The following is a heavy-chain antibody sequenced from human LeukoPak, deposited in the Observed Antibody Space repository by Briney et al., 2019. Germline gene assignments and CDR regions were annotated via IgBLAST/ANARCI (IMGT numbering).Heavy chain of an antibody. CDR3: ARDQAVRWTTVTENYYYMDV. V-gene: IGHV3-48*01. D-gene: IGHD4-17*01. CDR1: GFTFSSYS. CDR2: ISSSSSTI. Sequence: GGSERLSCAASGFTFSSYSMNWIRQAPGKGLEWVSYISSSSSTIYYADSVKGRFTISRDNAKNSLYLQMNSLRAEDTAVYYCARDQAVRWTTVTENYYYMDVWGKGTTVTISS. J-gene: IGHJ6*03.